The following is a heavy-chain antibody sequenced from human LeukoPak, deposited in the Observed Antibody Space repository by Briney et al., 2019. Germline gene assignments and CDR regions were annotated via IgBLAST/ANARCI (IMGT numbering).Heavy chain of an antibody. D-gene: IGHD6-13*01. Sequence: GGSLRLSCAASGFTFSSYGMHWVRQAPGQGLEWVALIRYDGGKEYYADSVKGRFTISRDNSKNTLYLQMNSLRAEDTAVYYCAPSEEKQQLDPWGQGTLVTVSS. J-gene: IGHJ5*02. CDR3: APSEEKQQLDP. CDR1: GFTFSSYG. CDR2: IRYDGGKE. V-gene: IGHV3-30*02.